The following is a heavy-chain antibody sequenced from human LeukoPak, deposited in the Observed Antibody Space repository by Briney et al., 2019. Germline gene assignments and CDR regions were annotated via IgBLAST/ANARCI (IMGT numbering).Heavy chain of an antibody. CDR1: GFTFSSYG. CDR3: VRGGTYSWDGLDI. V-gene: IGHV3-30*03. Sequence: PGRSLRLSCAASGFTFSSYGMHWVRQAPGKGLEWVAVISCDGSNKYYADSVKGRFTISRDNAKSTLYLQMNSLRAEDTAVYYCVRGGTYSWDGLDIWGQGTMDTVSS. J-gene: IGHJ3*02. CDR2: ISCDGSNK. D-gene: IGHD1-26*01.